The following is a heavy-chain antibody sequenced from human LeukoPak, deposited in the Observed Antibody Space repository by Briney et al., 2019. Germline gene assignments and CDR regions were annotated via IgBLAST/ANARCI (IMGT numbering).Heavy chain of an antibody. CDR2: IYYSGNTNYNT. J-gene: IGHJ4*02. V-gene: IGHV4-59*12. Sequence: SETLSLTCTVCGGSISNYYWSCIPQPPGKGRVGIGYIYYSGNTNYNTNYNPSLKSRVTMSVDTSKNQFSLKLSSVTAADTAVYYCARGHDILTGYYLFDYWGQGTLVTVSS. CDR3: ARGHDILTGYYLFDY. D-gene: IGHD3-9*01. CDR1: GGSISNYY.